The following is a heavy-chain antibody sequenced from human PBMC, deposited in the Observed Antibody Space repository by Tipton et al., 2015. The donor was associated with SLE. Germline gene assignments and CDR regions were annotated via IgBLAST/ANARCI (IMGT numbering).Heavy chain of an antibody. D-gene: IGHD3-10*01. CDR1: GFTFNSYG. Sequence: SLRLSCAASGFTFNSYGMHWVRQAPGKGLEWVAFIRYDGTKKYYADSVKGRFTISRDGSKNTLSLQMNSLRAEDTAVYYCAKDNGGLFDYWGQGTLVTVSS. CDR3: AKDNGGLFDY. CDR2: IRYDGTKK. V-gene: IGHV3-30*02. J-gene: IGHJ4*02.